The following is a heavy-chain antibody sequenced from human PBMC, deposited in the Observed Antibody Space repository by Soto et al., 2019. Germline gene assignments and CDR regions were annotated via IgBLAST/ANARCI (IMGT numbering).Heavy chain of an antibody. J-gene: IGHJ3*02. CDR2: ISYDGSNK. V-gene: IGHV3-30*03. CDR3: ATKGGLSSGWYRDAFDI. Sequence: GGSLRLSCAASGFTFSSYGMHWVRQAPGKGLEWVAVISYDGSNKYYADSVKGRFTISRDNSKNTLYLQMNSLRAEDTAVYYCATKGGLSSGWYRDAFDIWGQGTMVTVSS. CDR1: GFTFSSYG. D-gene: IGHD6-19*01.